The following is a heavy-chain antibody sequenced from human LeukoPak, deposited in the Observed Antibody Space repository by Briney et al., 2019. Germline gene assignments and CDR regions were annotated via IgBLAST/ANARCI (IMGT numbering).Heavy chain of an antibody. J-gene: IGHJ6*02. CDR3: ASFSIRVDYYYGMDV. V-gene: IGHV4-30-4*01. D-gene: IGHD2-15*01. CDR1: GGSISSGDYY. Sequence: SETLSLTCTVSGGSISSGDYYWSWIRQPPGKGLEWIGYIYYSGSTYYNPSLKSRVTISVDTSKDQFSLKLSSVTAADTAVYYCASFSIRVDYYYGMDVWGQGTTVTVSS. CDR2: IYYSGST.